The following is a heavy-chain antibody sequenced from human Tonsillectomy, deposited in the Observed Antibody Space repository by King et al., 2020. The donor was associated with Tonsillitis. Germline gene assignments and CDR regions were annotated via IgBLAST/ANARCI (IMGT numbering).Heavy chain of an antibody. J-gene: IGHJ1*01. D-gene: IGHD3-22*01. CDR2: IYPGDSDT. V-gene: IGHV5-51*03. CDR3: ARSYSSSPGYFQH. CDR1: GYSFSNYW. Sequence: EVQLVQTGAEVKQPGESLKLSCRASGYSFSNYWIGWVRQMPGKGLEWMGIIYPGDSDTRYSPSFQGRVTISVDKSISTAYLQWSSLKASDTAMYYCARSYSSSPGYFQHGGQGTLVTVSS.